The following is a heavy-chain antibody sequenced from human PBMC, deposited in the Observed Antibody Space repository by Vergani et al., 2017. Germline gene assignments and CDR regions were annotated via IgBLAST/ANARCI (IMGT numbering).Heavy chain of an antibody. V-gene: IGHV4-38-2*02. CDR1: GYPIRRGYY. J-gene: IGHJ4*02. Sequence: QVQLQESGPGLVKPSETLSLTCSVSGYPIRRGYYCGWIRQPPGKGLEWIATVFYSGSAYYYPSLRGRVTISVETSKNQFSLKLSSATAADTAVYYCARENYDYVWGSYRYLTDYWGQGTLVTVSS. CDR3: ARENYDYVWGSYRYLTDY. CDR2: VFYSGSA. D-gene: IGHD3-16*02.